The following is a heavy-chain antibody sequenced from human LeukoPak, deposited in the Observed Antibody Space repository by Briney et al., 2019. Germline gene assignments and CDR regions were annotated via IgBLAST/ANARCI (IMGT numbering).Heavy chain of an antibody. CDR2: IYTSGST. J-gene: IGHJ3*02. CDR1: GGSISSGSYY. D-gene: IGHD6-13*01. V-gene: IGHV4-61*02. Sequence: PSQTLSLTCTVSGGSISSGSYYWSWIRQPAGKGLEWIGRIYTSGSTNYNPSLKSRVTISVDKSKNQFSLKLSSVTAADTAVYYCARDPGIAAAGTADAFDIWGQGTMVTVSS. CDR3: ARDPGIAAAGTADAFDI.